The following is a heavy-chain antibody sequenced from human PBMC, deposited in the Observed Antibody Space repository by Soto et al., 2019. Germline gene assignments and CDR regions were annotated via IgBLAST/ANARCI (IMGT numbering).Heavy chain of an antibody. D-gene: IGHD1-26*01. CDR3: ARVVVGSRLSLDY. Sequence: QVQLVQSGAEVKKPGSSVTVSCKASGGTFSSYTISWVRQAPGQGLEWMAGISPIFGTPIYAQKFQDRGTINADDSTMTAYMEMNRLTSEDTAVYYCARVVVGSRLSLDYWGQGTLVTISS. CDR1: GGTFSSYT. CDR2: ISPIFGTP. V-gene: IGHV1-69*01. J-gene: IGHJ4*02.